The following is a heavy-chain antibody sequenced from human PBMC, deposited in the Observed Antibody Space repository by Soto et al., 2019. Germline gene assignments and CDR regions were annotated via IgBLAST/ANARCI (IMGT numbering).Heavy chain of an antibody. CDR3: ARGPPDGAFDI. CDR2: IGTAGDT. CDR1: EFTFSSYD. J-gene: IGHJ3*02. Sequence: PGGSLILSCAASEFTFSSYDMHWVRQATGKGLEWVSAIGTAGDTYYPGSVKGRFTISRENAKNSLYLQMNSLRAGDTAVYYCARGPPDGAFDIWGQGTMVTVSS. V-gene: IGHV3-13*01.